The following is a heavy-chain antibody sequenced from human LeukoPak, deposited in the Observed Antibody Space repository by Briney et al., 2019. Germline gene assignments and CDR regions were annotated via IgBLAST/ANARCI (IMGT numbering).Heavy chain of an antibody. J-gene: IGHJ4*02. D-gene: IGHD5-24*01. CDR2: ISYDRSNK. CDR1: GFTFSSYD. CDR3: AKDRWLQGYFDY. Sequence: PGGSLRLSCAASGFTFSSYDMHWVRQAPGKGLEWVAVISYDRSNKYYADSLKGRFTISRDNSKNTLYLQMNSLRTEDTAVYYCAKDRWLQGYFDYWGQGTLVTVSS. V-gene: IGHV3-30*18.